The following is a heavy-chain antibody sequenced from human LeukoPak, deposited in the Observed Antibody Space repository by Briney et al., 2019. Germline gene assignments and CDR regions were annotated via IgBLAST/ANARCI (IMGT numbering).Heavy chain of an antibody. V-gene: IGHV3-23*01. CDR2: ISNDGGGT. J-gene: IGHJ4*02. CDR3: AKGSSGYFFDL. Sequence: GGSLRLSWAASGFIFNNYGLVWVRQAPGKGLEWVSAISNDGGGTTYADFVKGRFTISRDNSKNTLFLQMDSLRAEDTALYYCAKGSSGYFFDLWGQGTLVTVSS. CDR1: GFIFNNYG. D-gene: IGHD3-22*01.